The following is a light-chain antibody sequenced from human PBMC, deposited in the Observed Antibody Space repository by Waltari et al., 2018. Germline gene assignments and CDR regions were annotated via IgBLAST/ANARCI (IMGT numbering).Light chain of an antibody. Sequence: QSALTQSPSTSETPGQRVSISCSGSSSNIGNNYVYWYQQLHGTAPRLLIYKNDRRPSGFPDRFSGSKSGTSASLAISGLRSEDEATYYCASWDDSLSGHVVFGGGTQLTVL. J-gene: IGLJ2*01. CDR2: KND. V-gene: IGLV1-47*01. CDR3: ASWDDSLSGHVV. CDR1: SSNIGNNY.